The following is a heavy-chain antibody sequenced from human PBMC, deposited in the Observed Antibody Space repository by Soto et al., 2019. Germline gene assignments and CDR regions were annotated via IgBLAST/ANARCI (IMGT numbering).Heavy chain of an antibody. CDR1: GFTFSRDG. CDR3: AKERATTTAFDY. CDR2: ITDNGGST. V-gene: IGHV3-23*01. D-gene: IGHD4-17*01. J-gene: IGHJ4*02. Sequence: EVQLLESGGGLVQAGGSLRLSCAASGFTFSRDGMSWVRQAPGKGLEWVSLITDNGGSTYYADSVKGRFPISRDKTKNXLFLQMNSLRAEDTAVYYCAKERATTTAFDYWGQGALVTVSS.